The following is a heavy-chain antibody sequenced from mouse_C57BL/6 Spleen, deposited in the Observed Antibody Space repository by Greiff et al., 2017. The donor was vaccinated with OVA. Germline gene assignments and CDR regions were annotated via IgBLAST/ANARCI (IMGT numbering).Heavy chain of an antibody. V-gene: IGHV2-5*01. CDR2: IWRGGST. CDR3: AKGGYGNYPFDY. CDR1: GFSLTSYG. D-gene: IGHD2-1*01. Sequence: VKLMESGPGLVQPSQSLSITCTVSGFSLTSYGVHWVRQSPGKGLEWLGVIWRGGSTDYNAAFMSRLSITKDNSKSQVFFKMNSLQADDTAIYYCAKGGYGNYPFDYWGQGTTLTVSS. J-gene: IGHJ2*01.